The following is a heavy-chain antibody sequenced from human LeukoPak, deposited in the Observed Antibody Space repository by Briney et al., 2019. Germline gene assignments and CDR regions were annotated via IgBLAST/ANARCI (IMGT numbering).Heavy chain of an antibody. CDR3: ARATYCGGDCYSDYFGY. Sequence: GGSLRLSCAASGFTFSNYYMSWIRQAPGKGLEWVSYISSSSSYTNYADSVKGRFTISRDNAKNSLYLQMNSLRAEDTAVYYCARATYCGGDCYSDYFGYWGQGTLVTVSS. CDR2: ISSSSSYT. V-gene: IGHV3-11*05. D-gene: IGHD2-21*02. J-gene: IGHJ4*02. CDR1: GFTFSNYY.